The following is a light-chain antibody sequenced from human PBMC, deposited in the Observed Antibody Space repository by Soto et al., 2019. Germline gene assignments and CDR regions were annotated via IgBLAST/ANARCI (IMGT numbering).Light chain of an antibody. CDR2: DAS. Sequence: DIQMTQSPSTLSASVGDRVTITCRASQSISSWLAWYQQKPGKAPELLIYDASSLESGVPSRFSGSGSGTEFTLTISSLQPDDFETYYCQQYNSYTFGQGTKLEIK. CDR3: QQYNSYT. V-gene: IGKV1-5*01. CDR1: QSISSW. J-gene: IGKJ2*01.